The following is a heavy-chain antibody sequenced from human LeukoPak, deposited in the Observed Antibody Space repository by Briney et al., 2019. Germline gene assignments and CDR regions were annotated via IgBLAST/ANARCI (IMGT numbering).Heavy chain of an antibody. CDR1: GFTFSNAW. Sequence: GGSLRLSCAASGFTFSNAWMSWDRQAPGKGLEWVGRIKSKTDGGTTDYAAPVKGRFTISGDDSKNTLYLQMNSLKTEDTAVYYCTTVGALPSVLWFGEPIPPDYWGQGTLVTVSS. D-gene: IGHD3-10*01. CDR3: TTVGALPSVLWFGEPIPPDY. J-gene: IGHJ4*02. V-gene: IGHV3-15*01. CDR2: IKSKTDGGTT.